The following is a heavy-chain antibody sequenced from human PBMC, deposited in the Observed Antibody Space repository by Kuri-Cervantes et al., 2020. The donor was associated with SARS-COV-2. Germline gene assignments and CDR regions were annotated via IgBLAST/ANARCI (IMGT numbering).Heavy chain of an antibody. J-gene: IGHJ6*03. V-gene: IGHV3-30*03. Sequence: GGSLRLSCAASGFTVSSNYMSWVRQAPGKGLEWVAVISYDGSDKYYADSVKGRFTISRDDSKNTLYLQMNSLGAEDTAVYYCARAPTSGYNWNPRYYYYMDVWGKGTTVTVSS. D-gene: IGHD1-20*01. CDR2: ISYDGSDK. CDR1: GFTVSSNY. CDR3: ARAPTSGYNWNPRYYYYMDV.